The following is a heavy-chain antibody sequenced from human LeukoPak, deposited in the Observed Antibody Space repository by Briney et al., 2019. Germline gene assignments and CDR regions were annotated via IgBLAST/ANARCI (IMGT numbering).Heavy chain of an antibody. CDR2: INHSGST. J-gene: IGHJ2*01. Sequence: SETLSLTCAVYGGSFSGYYWSWIRQPPGKGLEWIGEINHSGSTNYNPSLKSRVTISVDTSKNQFSLKLSSVTAADTAVYYCARGLGIAEYWYFDLWGRGTLVTVSS. CDR3: ARGLGIAEYWYFDL. V-gene: IGHV4-34*01. D-gene: IGHD7-27*01. CDR1: GGSFSGYY.